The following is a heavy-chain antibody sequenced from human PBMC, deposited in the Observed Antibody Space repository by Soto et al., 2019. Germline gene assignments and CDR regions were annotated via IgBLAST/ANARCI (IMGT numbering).Heavy chain of an antibody. CDR3: ARDLAWFGESVNWFDP. CDR1: GFTFSSYS. J-gene: IGHJ5*02. Sequence: PGGSLRLSCAASGFTFSSYSMNWVRQAPGKGLEWVSSISSSSSYIYYADSVKGRFTISRDNAKNSLYLQMNSLRAEDTAVYYCARDLAWFGESVNWFDPWGQGTLVTVSS. CDR2: ISSSSSYI. D-gene: IGHD3-10*01. V-gene: IGHV3-21*01.